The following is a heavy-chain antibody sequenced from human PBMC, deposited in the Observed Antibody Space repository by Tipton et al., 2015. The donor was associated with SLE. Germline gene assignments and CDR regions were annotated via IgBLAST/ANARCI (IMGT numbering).Heavy chain of an antibody. J-gene: IGHJ4*02. CDR3: ARDSTGDLTVAC. Sequence: SLRLSCAASGFTVSNSCMTWVRQAPGKGLEWVSLICNGGGPDYTDSVRGRFTISRDNSKNTLYLQMTNLRDEDTVVYYCARDSTGDLTVACWGQGTLVTVSS. D-gene: IGHD2-21*02. V-gene: IGHV3-66*01. CDR2: ICNGGGP. CDR1: GFTVSNSC.